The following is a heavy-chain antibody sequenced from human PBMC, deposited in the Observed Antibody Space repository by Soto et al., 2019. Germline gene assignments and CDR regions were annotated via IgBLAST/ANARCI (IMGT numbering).Heavy chain of an antibody. CDR1: GFTSSDHY. J-gene: IGHJ6*02. CDR3: ARLRRYSLDV. CDR2: SRNKANSYTT. V-gene: IGHV3-72*01. Sequence: EVQVVDSGGGLVQPGGSLRLSCAASGFTSSDHYMDWVRQAPGKGLEWVGRSRNKANSYTTEYAASVRGRFTISRDDSKNSLFLQMNSLKTEDTAVYYCARLRRYSLDVWGQGTTVTVSS.